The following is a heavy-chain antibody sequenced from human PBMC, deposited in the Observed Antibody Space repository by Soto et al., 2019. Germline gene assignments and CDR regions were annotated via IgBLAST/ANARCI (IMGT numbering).Heavy chain of an antibody. D-gene: IGHD3-3*01. CDR1: GFSLSTSGVG. V-gene: IGHV2-5*02. Sequence: SGPTLVNPTQTLTLTCTFSGFSLSTSGVGVGWIRQPPGKALEWLALIYWDDDKRYSPSLKSRLTITKDTSKNQVVLTMTNMDPVDTATYYCAHSLPIFGVVTTYYFDYWGQGTLVTVSS. CDR2: IYWDDDK. CDR3: AHSLPIFGVVTTYYFDY. J-gene: IGHJ4*02.